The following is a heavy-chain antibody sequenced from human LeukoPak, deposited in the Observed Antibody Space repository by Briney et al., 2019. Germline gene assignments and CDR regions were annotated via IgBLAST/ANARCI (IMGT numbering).Heavy chain of an antibody. CDR2: IYYSGST. CDR3: ARDGSAAGNTAFDI. CDR1: GGSISSGDYY. V-gene: IGHV4-30-4*01. Sequence: SQTLSLTCTVSGGSISSGDYYWSWIRQPPGKGLEWIGYIYYSGSTYYNPSLKSRVTISVDTSKNQFSLKLSSVTAADTAVYYCARDGSAAGNTAFDIWGQGTMVTVSS. D-gene: IGHD6-13*01. J-gene: IGHJ3*02.